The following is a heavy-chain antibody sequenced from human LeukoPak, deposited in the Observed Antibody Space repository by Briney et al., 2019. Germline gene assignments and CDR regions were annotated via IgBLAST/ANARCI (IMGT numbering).Heavy chain of an antibody. V-gene: IGHV4-31*03. D-gene: IGHD1-7*01. J-gene: IGHJ6*03. CDR1: GGSLSGGGYY. CDR3: ARDLTGTTDRYYYYMDV. Sequence: SQTLSLTCTVSGGSLSGGGYYWSWIRQHPGKGLGWIGYIYYSGSTHYNQSLKSRVTISVDTSKTQFSLKLSSVTAADTAVYYCARDLTGTTDRYYYYMDVWGKGTTVTVSS. CDR2: IYYSGST.